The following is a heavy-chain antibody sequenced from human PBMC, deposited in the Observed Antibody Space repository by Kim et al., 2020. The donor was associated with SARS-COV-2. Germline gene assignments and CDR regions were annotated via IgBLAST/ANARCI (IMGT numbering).Heavy chain of an antibody. CDR2: IYSGSTNT. J-gene: IGHJ4*02. CDR3: LSSRGLRTAERDY. Sequence: GGSLRLSCAASGFTFSSYAMDWVRQAPGKELEWVSVIYSGSTNTFYADSVKGRFTISRDDSKNTLCLQMNNLRAEDTAVYYCLSSRGLRTAERDYWGQGTLVTVSS. D-gene: IGHD4-17*01. CDR1: GFTFSSYA. V-gene: IGHV3-23*03.